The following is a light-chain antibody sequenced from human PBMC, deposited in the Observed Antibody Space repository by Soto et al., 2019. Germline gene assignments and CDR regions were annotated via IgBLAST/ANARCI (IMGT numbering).Light chain of an antibody. CDR2: SNS. Sequence: QSVLTQPPSASGTPGQRVTISCSGSSSNIGGNTVNWYQKVPGAAPKLIIFSNSQRPSGVPDRYSGSKSCTSASLAIGGLQAEDEEDYYCSPWDVSLNGPLFGGGTKLTVL. CDR3: SPWDVSLNGPL. CDR1: SSNIGGNT. V-gene: IGLV1-44*01. J-gene: IGLJ2*01.